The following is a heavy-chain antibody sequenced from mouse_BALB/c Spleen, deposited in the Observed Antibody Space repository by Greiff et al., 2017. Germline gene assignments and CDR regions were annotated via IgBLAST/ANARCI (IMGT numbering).Heavy chain of an antibody. V-gene: IGHV2-9*02. J-gene: IGHJ4*01. CDR2: IWAGGST. CDR3: ASLYDYDQGYAMDY. Sequence: QVQLKESGPGLVAPSQSLSITCTVSGFSLTSYGVHWVRQPPGKGLEWLGVIWAGGSTNYNSALMSRLSISKDNSKSQVFLKMNSLQTDDTAMYYCASLYDYDQGYAMDYWGQGTSVTVSS. D-gene: IGHD2-4*01. CDR1: GFSLTSYG.